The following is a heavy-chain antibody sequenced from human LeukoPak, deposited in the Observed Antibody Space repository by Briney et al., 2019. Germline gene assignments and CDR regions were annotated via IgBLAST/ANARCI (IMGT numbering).Heavy chain of an antibody. CDR2: ILGSGDT. CDR3: ANRPPAGY. V-gene: IGHV3-66*01. CDR1: GFSVTNNY. Sequence: GGSLRLSCAASGFSVTNNYMSWVRQAPGKGLEWVSTILGSGDTWSADSVKGRFTVSRDNLKNTVYLQMHSLRDEDTAVYYCANRPPAGYWGQGTLVTVSS. J-gene: IGHJ4*02.